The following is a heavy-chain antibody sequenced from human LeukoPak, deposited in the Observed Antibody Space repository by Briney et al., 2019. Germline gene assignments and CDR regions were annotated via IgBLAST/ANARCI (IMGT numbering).Heavy chain of an antibody. V-gene: IGHV4-59*01. Sequence: SETLSLTCTVSGDSISGYYWSWIRQPPGEGLEWIGYIYYGGSARYNPSLESRVTISGDTSKNQFSLKMSSVTAADTAMYFCATRPYYYGSGFHGMDVWGQGTTVTVSS. CDR3: ATRPYYYGSGFHGMDV. CDR1: GDSISGYY. J-gene: IGHJ6*02. D-gene: IGHD3-10*01. CDR2: IYYGGSA.